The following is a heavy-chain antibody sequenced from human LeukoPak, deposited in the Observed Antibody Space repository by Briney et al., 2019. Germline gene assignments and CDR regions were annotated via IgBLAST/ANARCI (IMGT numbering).Heavy chain of an antibody. V-gene: IGHV4-61*05. Sequence: SETLSLTCTVSGDSIISTNYYWGWIRQPPGKGLEWIGYIYYSGSTNYNPSLKSRVTISVDTSKNQFSLKLSSVTAADTAVYYCARGYGLGDYYYMDVWGKGTTVTVSS. D-gene: IGHD3-16*01. CDR1: GDSIISTNYY. J-gene: IGHJ6*03. CDR3: ARGYGLGDYYYMDV. CDR2: IYYSGST.